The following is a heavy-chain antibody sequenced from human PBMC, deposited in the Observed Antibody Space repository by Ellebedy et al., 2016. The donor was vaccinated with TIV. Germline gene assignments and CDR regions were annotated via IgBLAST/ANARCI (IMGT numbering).Heavy chain of an antibody. CDR2: ISAYNGNT. CDR3: ARRPKEGATRGGAFDI. J-gene: IGHJ3*02. V-gene: IGHV1-18*01. D-gene: IGHD1-26*01. CDR1: GYTLTSYG. Sequence: ASVKVSXXASGYTLTSYGISWVRQAPGQGLEWMGWISAYNGNTNYAQKLQGRVTMTTDTSTSTAYMELRSLRSDDTAVYYCARRPKEGATRGGAFDIWGQGTMVTVSS.